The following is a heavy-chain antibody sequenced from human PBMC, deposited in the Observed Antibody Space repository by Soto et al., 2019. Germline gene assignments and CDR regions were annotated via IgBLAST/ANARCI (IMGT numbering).Heavy chain of an antibody. CDR3: APAAGGYTVGSR. V-gene: IGHV3-7*01. CDR2: ISEDGGET. D-gene: IGHD3-10*01. Sequence: EVQLVESGGGLVQPGGSLRLSCSASGFTFNHDWMSWVRQAPEKGLGWVATISEDGGETYYVGSVKGRFTISRDNAKNSLYVQMDSLRVEDTAVYYCAPAAGGYTVGSRWGQGNLVNVSS. CDR1: GFTFNHDW. J-gene: IGHJ4*02.